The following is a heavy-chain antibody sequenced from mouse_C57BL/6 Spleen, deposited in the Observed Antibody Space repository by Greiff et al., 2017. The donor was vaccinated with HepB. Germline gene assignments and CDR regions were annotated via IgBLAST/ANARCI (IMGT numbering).Heavy chain of an antibody. CDR3: ARDYYGSSYGFAY. V-gene: IGHV1-55*01. J-gene: IGHJ3*01. CDR1: GYTFTSYW. D-gene: IGHD1-1*01. Sequence: VKLQQPGAELVKPGASVKMSCKASGYTFTSYWITWVKQRPGQGLEWIGDIYPGSGSTNYNEKFKSKATLTVDTSSSTAYMQLSSLTSEDSAVYYCARDYYGSSYGFAYWGQGTLVTVSA. CDR2: IYPGSGST.